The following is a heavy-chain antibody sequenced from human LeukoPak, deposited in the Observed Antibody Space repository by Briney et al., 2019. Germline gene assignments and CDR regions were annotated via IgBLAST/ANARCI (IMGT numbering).Heavy chain of an antibody. CDR1: GGSISPYY. V-gene: IGHV4-59*01. Sequence: SETLSLTCTVSGGSISPYYWSWLRQTPGKGLEWIGYILYSGTTTNYNPSLKSRVTISVDTSKNQFSLKLSSVTAADTAVYYCARVGDWNDLVYWGQGTLVTVSS. D-gene: IGHD1-1*01. J-gene: IGHJ4*02. CDR2: ILYSGTT. CDR3: ARVGDWNDLVY.